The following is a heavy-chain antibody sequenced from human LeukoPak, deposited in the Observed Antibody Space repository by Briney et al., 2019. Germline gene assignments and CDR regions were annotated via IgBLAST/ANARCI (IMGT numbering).Heavy chain of an antibody. V-gene: IGHV4-30-2*01. CDR3: ARFPSFITIFGVVIAGCYYYYMDV. D-gene: IGHD3-3*01. CDR2: IYHSGST. CDR1: GGSISSGGYY. Sequence: SETLSLTCTVSGGSISSGGYYWSWIRQPPGKGLEWIGYIYHSGSTYYNPSLKSRVTISVDRSKNQFSLKLSSVTAADTAVYYCARFPSFITIFGVVIAGCYYYYMDVWGKGTTVTVSS. J-gene: IGHJ6*03.